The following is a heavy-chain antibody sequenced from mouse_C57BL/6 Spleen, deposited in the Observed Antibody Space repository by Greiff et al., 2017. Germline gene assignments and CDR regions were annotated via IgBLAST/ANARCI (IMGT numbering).Heavy chain of an antibody. CDR2: IWGDGST. V-gene: IGHV2-3*01. J-gene: IGHJ3*01. Sequence: VKLMESGPGLVAPSQSLSITCTVSGFSLTSSGVSWVRQPPGKGLEWLGVIWGDGSTNYHSALISRLSISKDNSNSQVFLKLNSLQTDDTATYYCAKPGHDGYYIWFVYWGQGTLVTVSA. CDR1: GFSLTSSG. CDR3: AKPGHDGYYIWFVY. D-gene: IGHD2-3*01.